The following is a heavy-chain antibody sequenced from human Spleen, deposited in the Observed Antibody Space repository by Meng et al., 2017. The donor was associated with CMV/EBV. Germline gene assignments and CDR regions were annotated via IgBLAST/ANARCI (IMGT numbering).Heavy chain of an antibody. CDR2: IFPIIGLT. D-gene: IGHD2-2*01. J-gene: IGHJ6*02. CDR1: GGTFSNYA. CDR3: ATSAKRGVVVVPAAIFPSVDYYYGMDV. Sequence: SVKVSCKASGGTFSNYAINWVRQAPGHGLEWMGGIFPIIGLTNYAQKFQGRVTITTDESTSTAYMELSSLRSEDTAVYYCATSAKRGVVVVPAAIFPSVDYYYGMDVWGQGTTVTVSS. V-gene: IGHV1-69*05.